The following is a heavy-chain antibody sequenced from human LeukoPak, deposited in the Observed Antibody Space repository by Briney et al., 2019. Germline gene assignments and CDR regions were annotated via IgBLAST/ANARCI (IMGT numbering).Heavy chain of an antibody. CDR1: GFTFDDYD. J-gene: IGHJ3*02. CDR2: INSDGSST. Sequence: GGSLRLSCAASGFTFDDYDMSWVRQAPGKGLVWVSRINSDGSSTSYADSVKGRFTISRDNAKNTLYLQMNSLRAEDTAVYYCARAPDMVRGVISRAFDIWGQGTMVTVSS. D-gene: IGHD3-10*01. V-gene: IGHV3-74*01. CDR3: ARAPDMVRGVISRAFDI.